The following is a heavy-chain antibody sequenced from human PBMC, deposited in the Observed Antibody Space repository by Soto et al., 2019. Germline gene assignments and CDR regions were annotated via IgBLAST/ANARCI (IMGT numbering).Heavy chain of an antibody. CDR3: ARPTVVVRGVITAYYYYGMDV. D-gene: IGHD3-10*01. CDR1: GYSFTSHW. J-gene: IGHJ6*02. CDR2: IDPSDSYT. Sequence: PGESLKISCKGSGYSFTSHWISWVRQMPGKDLEWMGRIDPSDSYTNYSPSFQGHVTISADKSISTAYLQWSSLKASDTAMYYCARPTVVVRGVITAYYYYGMDVWGQGTTVTVSS. V-gene: IGHV5-10-1*01.